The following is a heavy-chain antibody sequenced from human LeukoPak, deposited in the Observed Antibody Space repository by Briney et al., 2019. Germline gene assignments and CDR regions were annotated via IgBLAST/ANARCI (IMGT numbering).Heavy chain of an antibody. CDR2: IRSSAYGGTT. CDR3: TRGGDDYGMDV. J-gene: IGHJ6*02. Sequence: PGGSLRLSCTASGFTFGGYAMGWDRQAPGKGLQWVSFIRSSAYGGTTEYAASVKGRFTISRDDSKNIAYLQMNSLKTEDTAVYYCTRGGDDYGMDVWGQGTTVTVSS. D-gene: IGHD3-16*01. V-gene: IGHV3-49*04. CDR1: GFTFGGYA.